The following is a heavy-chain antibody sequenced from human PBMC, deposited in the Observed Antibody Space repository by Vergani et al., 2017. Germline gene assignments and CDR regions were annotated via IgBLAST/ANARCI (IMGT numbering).Heavy chain of an antibody. CDR1: GAPISYWC. Sequence: QVQMQESGPGLVKTSETLSLTCSASGAPISYWCWSWLRQPAGKGLEWIGRLCPSGSTNSKPSLKSRVTMSIDTSKNQFSLKLTSVTAADTAVYYCATGAGPFDIWGQGTLVTVSS. D-gene: IGHD7-27*01. CDR3: ATGAGPFDI. CDR2: LCPSGST. J-gene: IGHJ4*02. V-gene: IGHV4-4*07.